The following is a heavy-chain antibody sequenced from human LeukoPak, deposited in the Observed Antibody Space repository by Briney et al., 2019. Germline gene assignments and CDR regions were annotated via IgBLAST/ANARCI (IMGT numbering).Heavy chain of an antibody. Sequence: SVKVSCKASGGTFSSYAISWVRQAPGQGLEWMGGIIPIFGTTNYAQKFQDRVTITADKSTSTAYMELSSLRSEDTAVYYCATEGKMVRGVYTDYWGQGTLVTVSS. V-gene: IGHV1-69*06. CDR3: ATEGKMVRGVYTDY. J-gene: IGHJ4*02. CDR1: GGTFSSYA. CDR2: IIPIFGTT. D-gene: IGHD3-10*01.